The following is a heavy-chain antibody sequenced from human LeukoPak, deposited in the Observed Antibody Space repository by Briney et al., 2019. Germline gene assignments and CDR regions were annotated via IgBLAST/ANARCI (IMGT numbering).Heavy chain of an antibody. Sequence: GESLRLSCAASGFTFTIFGLNWVRQAPGKVPEWVSYIDARSGITYYADSVQGRFTISRDNAQESVFLQMNSLRAEDTAVYYCAKLGPGFLEWFTAGVDYWGQGTLVTVSS. CDR3: AKLGPGFLEWFTAGVDY. J-gene: IGHJ4*02. D-gene: IGHD3-3*01. CDR2: IDARSGIT. CDR1: GFTFTIFG. V-gene: IGHV3-48*01.